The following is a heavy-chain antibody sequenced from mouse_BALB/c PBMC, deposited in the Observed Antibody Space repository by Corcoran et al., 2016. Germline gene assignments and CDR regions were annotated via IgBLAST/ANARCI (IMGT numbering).Heavy chain of an antibody. Sequence: QIQLEQSGPELKKPGETVRISCKASGYTFTTAGMQWVQKMPGTGLKWIGWINTHSGVPKYAEDFKGRFTFSLETSASTAYLQISNLKNEDTATYFCARFGLYAMDYWGQGTSVTVSS. CDR1: GYTFTTAG. CDR3: ARFGLYAMDY. J-gene: IGHJ4*01. CDR2: INTHSGVP. V-gene: IGHV9-4*02.